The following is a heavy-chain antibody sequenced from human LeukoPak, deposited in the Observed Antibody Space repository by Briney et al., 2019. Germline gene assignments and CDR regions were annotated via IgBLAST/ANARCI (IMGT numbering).Heavy chain of an antibody. CDR1: GFTFSNYA. V-gene: IGHV3-23*01. Sequence: GGSPRLSCAASGFTFSNYAMRWVRQPPGKGLEWVSVISGSGGSTFYSDSVKGRFTISRDNSKNTLYLQMNNLRAEDTALYYCSRNDRFTSSPRYYFDYWGQGALVTVSS. CDR2: ISGSGGST. CDR3: SRNDRFTSSPRYYFDY. D-gene: IGHD2-2*01. J-gene: IGHJ4*02.